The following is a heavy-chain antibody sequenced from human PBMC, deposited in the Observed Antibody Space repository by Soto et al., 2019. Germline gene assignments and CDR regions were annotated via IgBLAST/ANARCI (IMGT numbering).Heavy chain of an antibody. CDR3: ARHDYGDYAFDY. D-gene: IGHD4-17*01. Sequence: GASVKVSCKTSGYTFTRYGISWVRQAPGQGLEWMGWISGYDGRTNFAQKVQDRVTMTTDTSTSTVYMELRSLSSDDTAVYYCARHDYGDYAFDYCGQGSLVPVSS. V-gene: IGHV1-18*01. CDR1: GYTFTRYG. J-gene: IGHJ4*02. CDR2: ISGYDGRT.